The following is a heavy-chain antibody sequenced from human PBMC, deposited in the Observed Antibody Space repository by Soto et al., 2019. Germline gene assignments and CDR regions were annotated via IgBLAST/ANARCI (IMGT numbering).Heavy chain of an antibody. V-gene: IGHV3-23*01. J-gene: IGHJ4*02. Sequence: PGGSLRLSCAASGFTFSSYAMSWVRQAPGKGLEWVSAISGSGGSTYYADSVKGRFTISRDNSKNTLYLQMNSLRAEDTAVYYCAKDSLQPHTPYYFDYWGQGTLVTVSS. CDR2: ISGSGGST. D-gene: IGHD6-13*01. CDR1: GFTFSSYA. CDR3: AKDSLQPHTPYYFDY.